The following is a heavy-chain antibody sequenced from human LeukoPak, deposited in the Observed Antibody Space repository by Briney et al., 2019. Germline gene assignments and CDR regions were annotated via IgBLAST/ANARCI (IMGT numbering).Heavy chain of an antibody. V-gene: IGHV3-23*01. CDR2: FSGSVDTT. CDR3: AKASAGTCSDARCYYFDS. J-gene: IGHJ4*02. D-gene: IGHD2-15*01. CDR1: GFTFTTYA. Sequence: GGSLRLSCAASGFTFTTYAMSWVRQTPGKGLEWVSTFSGSVDTTYHADSVKGRFTISRDNSKNTVYLQMNSLRAEDTAVYYCAKASAGTCSDARCYYFDSWGQGTPVTVSS.